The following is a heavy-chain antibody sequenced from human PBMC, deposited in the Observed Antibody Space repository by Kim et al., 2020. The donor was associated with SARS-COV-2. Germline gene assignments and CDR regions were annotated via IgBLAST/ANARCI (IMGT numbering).Heavy chain of an antibody. J-gene: IGHJ4*02. CDR3: ARVKGSYAVTTPDY. Sequence: ADSVKGRFTISRDNAKNTLYLQMNSLRGEDTAVYYCARVKGSYAVTTPDYWGQGTLVTVSS. D-gene: IGHD4-17*01. V-gene: IGHV3-74*01.